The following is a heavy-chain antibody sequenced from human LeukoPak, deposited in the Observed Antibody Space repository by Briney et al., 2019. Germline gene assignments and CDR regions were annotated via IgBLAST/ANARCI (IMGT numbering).Heavy chain of an antibody. Sequence: PSETVSLTCAVSGGSISSGGYSWSWIRQPPGKGLEWIGYIYHSGSTYYNPSLKSRVTISVDRSKNQFSLKLSSVTAADTAVYYCARSIAVAGTWFDYWGQGTLVTVSS. V-gene: IGHV4-30-2*01. J-gene: IGHJ4*02. CDR3: ARSIAVAGTWFDY. CDR1: GGSISSGGYS. D-gene: IGHD6-19*01. CDR2: IYHSGST.